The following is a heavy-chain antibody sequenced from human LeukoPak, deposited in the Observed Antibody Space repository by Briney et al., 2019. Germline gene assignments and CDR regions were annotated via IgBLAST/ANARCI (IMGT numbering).Heavy chain of an antibody. J-gene: IGHJ4*02. CDR2: IKQDGSET. V-gene: IGHV3-7*01. D-gene: IGHD6-13*01. CDR3: ARPTRSAANDY. Sequence: GGSLRLSCAASGFTVSNYWMSWVRQAPGKGLEWVANIKQDGSETYYVDSVKGRFTISRDNAKNSLYLQMNSLRAEDTAVYYCARPTRSAANDYWGQGTLVTVSS. CDR1: GFTVSNYW.